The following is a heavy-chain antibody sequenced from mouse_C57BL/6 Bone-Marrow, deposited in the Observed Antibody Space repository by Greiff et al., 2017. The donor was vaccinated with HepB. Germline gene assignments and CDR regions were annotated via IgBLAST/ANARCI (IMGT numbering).Heavy chain of an antibody. CDR1: GYTFTSYG. J-gene: IGHJ3*01. V-gene: IGHV1-81*01. Sequence: QVQLKESGAELARPGASVKLSCKASGYTFTSYGISWVKQRTGQGLEWIGEIYPRSGNTYYNEKFKGKATLTADKSSSTAYMELRSLTSEDSAVYFCAFTTVAYWGQGTLVTVSA. CDR3: AFTTVAY. D-gene: IGHD1-1*01. CDR2: IYPRSGNT.